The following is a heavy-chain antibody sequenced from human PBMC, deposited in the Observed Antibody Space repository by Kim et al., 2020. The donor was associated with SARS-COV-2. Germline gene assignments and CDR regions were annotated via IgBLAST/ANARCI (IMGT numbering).Heavy chain of an antibody. Sequence: GGSLRLSCAASGFTFSSYSMNWVRQAPGKGLEWVSYISSSSSTIYYADSVKGRFTISRDNAKNSLYLQMNSLRDEDTAVYYCARDSHYDFWSGYPITRNYYYYYGMDVWGQGTTFTVSS. D-gene: IGHD3-3*01. J-gene: IGHJ6*02. V-gene: IGHV3-48*02. CDR3: ARDSHYDFWSGYPITRNYYYYYGMDV. CDR1: GFTFSSYS. CDR2: ISSSSSTI.